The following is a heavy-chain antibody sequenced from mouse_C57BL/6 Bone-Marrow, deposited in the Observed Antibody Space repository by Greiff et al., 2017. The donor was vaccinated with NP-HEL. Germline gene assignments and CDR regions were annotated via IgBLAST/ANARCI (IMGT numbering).Heavy chain of an antibody. J-gene: IGHJ2*01. V-gene: IGHV1-5*01. CDR2: IYPGNSDT. Sequence: EVQLQQSGTVLARPGASVKMSCKTSGYTFTSYWMHWVKQRPGQGLEWIGAIYPGNSDTSYNQKFKGKAKLTAVTSASTAYMELSSLTNEDSAVYYCTRELITTVVEGDYWGQGTTLTVSS. D-gene: IGHD1-1*01. CDR1: GYTFTSYW. CDR3: TRELITTVVEGDY.